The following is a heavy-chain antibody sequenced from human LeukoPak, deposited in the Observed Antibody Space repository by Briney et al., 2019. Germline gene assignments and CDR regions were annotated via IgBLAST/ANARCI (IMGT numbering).Heavy chain of an antibody. CDR1: GFTFSSYA. V-gene: IGHV3-23*01. J-gene: IGHJ6*02. CDR2: ISGSGGST. D-gene: IGHD1-26*01. CDR3: AKGVGATYYYYYGMDV. Sequence: GASLRLSCAASGFTFSSYAMSWVRQAPGKGLEWVSAISGSGGSTYYADSVKGRFTISRDNSKNTLYLQMNSLRAEDTAVYYCAKGVGATYYYYYGMDVWGQGATVTVSS.